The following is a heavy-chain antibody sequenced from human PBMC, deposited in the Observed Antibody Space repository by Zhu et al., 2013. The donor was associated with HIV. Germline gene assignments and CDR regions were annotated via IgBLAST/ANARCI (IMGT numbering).Heavy chain of an antibody. CDR2: INPSGGGT. CDR3: ARIKRYGSGKEAFDI. CDR1: GYTFTKYY. V-gene: IGHV1-46*01. J-gene: IGHJ3*02. D-gene: IGHD3-10*01. Sequence: QVQLVQSGAEVKKPGASVKVSCKASGYTFTKYYMHWVRQAPGQGLEWMGIINPSGGGTSYAQKFQGRVTMTRDTSTSTVYMELSSLRSEDTAVYYCARIKRYGSGKEAFDIWGQGTMVTVSS.